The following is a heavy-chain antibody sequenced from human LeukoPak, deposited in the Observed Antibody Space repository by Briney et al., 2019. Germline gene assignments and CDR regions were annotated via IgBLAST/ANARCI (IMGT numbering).Heavy chain of an antibody. Sequence: PGGSLRLSCAASGFTFSNAWMSWIRQPPGKGLEWIGEINHSGSTNYNPSLKSRVTISVDTSKNQFSLKLSSVTAADTAVYYCARGKTVAGTIGGVNYWGQGTLVTVSS. CDR2: INHSGST. CDR3: ARGKTVAGTIGGVNY. CDR1: GFTFSNAW. J-gene: IGHJ4*02. V-gene: IGHV4-34*01. D-gene: IGHD6-19*01.